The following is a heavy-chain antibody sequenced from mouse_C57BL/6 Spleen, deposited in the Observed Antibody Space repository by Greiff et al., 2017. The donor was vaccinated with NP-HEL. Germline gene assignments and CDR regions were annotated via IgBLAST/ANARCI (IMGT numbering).Heavy chain of an antibody. V-gene: IGHV1-85*01. J-gene: IGHJ1*03. CDR1: GYTFTSYD. CDR2: IYPRDGST. CDR3: ARSYYGSPWYFDV. Sequence: QVQLQQSGPELVKPGASVKLSCKASGYTFTSYDINWVKQRPGQGLEWIVWIYPRDGSTKYNEKFKGKATLTVDTSSSTAYMELHSLTSEDSAVYFCARSYYGSPWYFDVWGTGTTVTVSS. D-gene: IGHD1-1*01.